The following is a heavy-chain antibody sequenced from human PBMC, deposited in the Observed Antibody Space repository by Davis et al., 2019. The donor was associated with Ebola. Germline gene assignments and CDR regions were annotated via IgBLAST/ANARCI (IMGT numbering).Heavy chain of an antibody. CDR2: IRSKANSYAT. Sequence: PGGSLRLSCAASGFTFSGSAMHWVRQASGKGLEWVGRIRSKANSYATAYAASVKGRFTISRDDSKNTAYLQMNSLKTEDTAVYYCTSDEYYDSRARDYWGQGTLVTVSS. D-gene: IGHD3-22*01. V-gene: IGHV3-73*01. CDR1: GFTFSGSA. J-gene: IGHJ4*02. CDR3: TSDEYYDSRARDY.